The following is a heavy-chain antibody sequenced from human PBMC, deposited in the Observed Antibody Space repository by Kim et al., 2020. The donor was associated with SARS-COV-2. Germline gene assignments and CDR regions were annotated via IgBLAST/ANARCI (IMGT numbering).Heavy chain of an antibody. V-gene: IGHV4-31*03. D-gene: IGHD3-10*01. CDR2: IYYSGST. CDR3: AREFKGSDGSGSYNWFDP. J-gene: IGHJ5*02. Sequence: SETLSLTCTVSGGSISSGGYYWSWIRQHPGKGLEWIGYIYYSGSTYYNPSLKSRVTISVDTSKNQFSLKLSSVTAADTAVYYCAREFKGSDGSGSYNWFDPWGQGTLVTVSS. CDR1: GGSISSGGYY.